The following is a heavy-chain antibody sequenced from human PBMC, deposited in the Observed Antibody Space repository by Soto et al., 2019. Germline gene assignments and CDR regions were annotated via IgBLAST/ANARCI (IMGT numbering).Heavy chain of an antibody. J-gene: IGHJ6*03. Sequence: ETLSLTCTVSGGSISSSSYYWGWIRQPPGKGLEWIGSIYYSGSTYYNPSLKSRVTISVDTSKNQFSLKLSSVTAADTAVYYCARHRGVSGSYYNWGDPYDYYYYYMDVWGKGTTVTVSS. V-gene: IGHV4-39*01. CDR2: IYYSGST. CDR3: ARHRGVSGSYYNWGDPYDYYYYYMDV. CDR1: GGSISSSSYY. D-gene: IGHD3-10*01.